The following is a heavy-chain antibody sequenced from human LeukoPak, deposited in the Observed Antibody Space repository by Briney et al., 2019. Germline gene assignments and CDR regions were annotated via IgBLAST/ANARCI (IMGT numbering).Heavy chain of an antibody. J-gene: IGHJ4*02. Sequence: GRSLRLSCAASGFTFDDYAMHWVRQAPGKGLEWVSGISWNSGSIGYADSVKGRFTISRDNAKNSLYLQMNSLRAGDTALYYCAKDRRDAAGTGFFDYWGQGTLVTVSS. V-gene: IGHV3-9*01. D-gene: IGHD6-13*01. CDR3: AKDRRDAAGTGFFDY. CDR1: GFTFDDYA. CDR2: ISWNSGSI.